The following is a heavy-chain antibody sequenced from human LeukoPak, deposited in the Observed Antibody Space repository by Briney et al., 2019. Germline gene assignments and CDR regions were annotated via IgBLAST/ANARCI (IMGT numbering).Heavy chain of an antibody. V-gene: IGHV4-59*01. D-gene: IGHD2-2*02. J-gene: IGHJ6*02. CDR3: ARSDCSSTSCYNPYYYYGMDV. CDR1: GGSISSYY. CDR2: IYYSGST. Sequence: SETLSLTCTVSGGSISSYYWSWIRQPPGKGLEWIGYIYYSGSTNYNPSLKSRVTISVDTSKNQFSLKLSSVTAADRAVYYCARSDCSSTSCYNPYYYYGMDVWGQGTTVTVSS.